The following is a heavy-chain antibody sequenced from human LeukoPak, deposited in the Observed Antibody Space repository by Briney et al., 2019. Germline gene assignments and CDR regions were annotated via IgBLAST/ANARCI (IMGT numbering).Heavy chain of an antibody. CDR3: ARRCGMGSGWFYDY. V-gene: IGHV4-34*01. CDR1: GGSFSGYY. Sequence: SETLSLTCAVYGGSFSGYYWTWIRQPPGKGREWIGEINHNGSTNYNPPLKSRVTISVDASKNQISLKLSSVAAADTAVYYCARRCGMGSGWFYDYWGQGTLVTVSS. J-gene: IGHJ4*02. CDR2: INHNGST. D-gene: IGHD6-19*01.